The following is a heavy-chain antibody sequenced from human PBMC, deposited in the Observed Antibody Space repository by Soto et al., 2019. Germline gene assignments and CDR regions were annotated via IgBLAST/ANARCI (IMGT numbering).Heavy chain of an antibody. V-gene: IGHV3-23*01. Sequence: GGSLRLSCAASGFKFSNYAMSWVRQAPGKGLGWVSLISATGGGTYYADSVKGRFTISRDNSHNTLYLQVHSLTAEDTAVYYCAKDRRAGGNSAFYFDFWGQGAQVTVSS. D-gene: IGHD3-16*01. J-gene: IGHJ4*02. CDR2: ISATGGGT. CDR1: GFKFSNYA. CDR3: AKDRRAGGNSAFYFDF.